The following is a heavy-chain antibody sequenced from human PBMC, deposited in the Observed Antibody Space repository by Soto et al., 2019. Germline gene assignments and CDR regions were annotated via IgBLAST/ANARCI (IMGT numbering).Heavy chain of an antibody. CDR3: ASACLCTTTRCFAVYYGLDV. J-gene: IGHJ6*02. CDR1: GGTFSSYA. CDR2: IIPIFGTA. V-gene: IGHV1-69*05. Sequence: QVQLVQSGAEVKKPGSSVKVSCKASGGTFSSYAISWVRQAPGQGLEWMGGIIPIFGTANYAQKFQGRVSITPDESTISGCIALNSLRSEDTAVYYCASACLCTTTRCFAVYYGLDVWGQGTTVTVSS. D-gene: IGHD2-2*01.